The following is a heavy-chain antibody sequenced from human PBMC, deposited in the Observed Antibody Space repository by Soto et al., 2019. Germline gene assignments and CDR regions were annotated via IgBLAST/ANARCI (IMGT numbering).Heavy chain of an antibody. CDR2: VSIGGST. Sequence: GGSLRLSCAASGFTFSSYAMGWVRQGPGKGLEWVAVVSIGGSTHYADSVRGRFTISRDNSKNTLSLQMNSLTAEDTAVYFCAKRRSAGWHFDYWGQGALVTVSS. D-gene: IGHD2-15*01. CDR1: GFTFSSYA. J-gene: IGHJ4*02. CDR3: AKRRSAGWHFDY. V-gene: IGHV3-23*01.